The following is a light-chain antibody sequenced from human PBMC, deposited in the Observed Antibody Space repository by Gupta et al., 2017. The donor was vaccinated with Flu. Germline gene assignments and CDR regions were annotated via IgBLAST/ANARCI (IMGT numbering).Light chain of an antibody. J-gene: IGKJ4*01. CDR2: ESS. CDR3: MQSIQFPLT. CDR1: QSLLHSDGKTY. Sequence: EIVMTPSPVSVSVTVGQPASISCRSSQSLLHSDGKTYLYWYFQRPGQSPQLLIYESSHRFSGVPHRVSGSGSGTDFTLNFSRVEAEDVGTYYCMQSIQFPLTFGGGTKVEI. V-gene: IGKV2D-29*02.